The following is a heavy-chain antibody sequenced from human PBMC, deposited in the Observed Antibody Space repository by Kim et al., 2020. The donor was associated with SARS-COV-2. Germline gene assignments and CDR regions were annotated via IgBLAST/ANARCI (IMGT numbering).Heavy chain of an antibody. D-gene: IGHD2-2*02. J-gene: IGHJ4*02. CDR2: ISSSSSYI. CDR1: GFTFSSYS. CDR3: ARARYCSSTSCYKYFDY. Sequence: GGSLRLSCAASGFTFSSYSMNWVRQAPGKGLEWVSSISSSSSYIYYADSVKGRFTISRDNAKNSLYLQMNSLRAEDTAVYYCARARYCSSTSCYKYFDYLGQGTLVTVSS. V-gene: IGHV3-21*01.